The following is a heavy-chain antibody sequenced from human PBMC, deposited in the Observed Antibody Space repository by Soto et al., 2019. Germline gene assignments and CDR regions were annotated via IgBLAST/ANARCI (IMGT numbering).Heavy chain of an antibody. CDR3: ATWMLREHAFDI. V-gene: IGHV3-53*01. CDR2: LYIADGT. Sequence: GGSLRLSCAASGFTVNGKKYVTWVRQAPGKGLEWVSALYIADGTFYADSVKGRFTVSIDSSKNTVYLQMNNLSPEDTAVYYCATWMLREHAFDIWGLGTMVTVSS. J-gene: IGHJ3*02. CDR1: GFTVNGKKY. D-gene: IGHD5-12*01.